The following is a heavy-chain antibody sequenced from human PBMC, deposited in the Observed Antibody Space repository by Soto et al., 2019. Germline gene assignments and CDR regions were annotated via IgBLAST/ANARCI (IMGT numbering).Heavy chain of an antibody. J-gene: IGHJ4*02. CDR3: ARLVVVAPVANV. CDR2: IFYTGTT. Sequence: SETLSLTCSVSGGSVSYNSYYWGWIRQPPGKGLEWVGGIFYTGTTYYNPSLKDRLSISVDTYKNSFSLNLTPVNAAGTDVYFCARLVVVAPVANVWGQGALVTVSS. V-gene: IGHV4-39*01. D-gene: IGHD2-21*01. CDR1: GGSVSYNSYY.